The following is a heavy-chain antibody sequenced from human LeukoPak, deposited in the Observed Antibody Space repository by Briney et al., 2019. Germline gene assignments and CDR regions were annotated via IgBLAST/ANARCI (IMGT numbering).Heavy chain of an antibody. J-gene: IGHJ4*02. V-gene: IGHV3-30*18. CDR3: AKTYYYGSGSYFFAY. Sequence: PGGSLRLSCAASGFTFSSYGMHWVRQAPGKGLEWVAVISYDGSNKYYADSVKGRFTISRDNSKNTLYLQMNSLRAEDTAVYYCAKTYYYGSGSYFFAYWGRGTLVTVSS. CDR2: ISYDGSNK. CDR1: GFTFSSYG. D-gene: IGHD3-10*01.